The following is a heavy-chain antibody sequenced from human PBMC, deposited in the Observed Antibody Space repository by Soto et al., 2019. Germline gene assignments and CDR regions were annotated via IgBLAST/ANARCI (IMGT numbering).Heavy chain of an antibody. CDR2: INGNGGST. J-gene: IGHJ4*02. D-gene: IGHD3-10*01. V-gene: IGHV3-20*04. CDR1: GFTFDDYG. CDR3: AKGRGGSGSLTPRVDF. Sequence: PGGSLRLSCAASGFTFDDYGMSWVRQAPGKGLEWVSGINGNGGSTGYADSVKGRFTISRDNSKNSLYLQMNSLRAEDTAVYYCAKGRGGSGSLTPRVDFWGQGTLVTVSS.